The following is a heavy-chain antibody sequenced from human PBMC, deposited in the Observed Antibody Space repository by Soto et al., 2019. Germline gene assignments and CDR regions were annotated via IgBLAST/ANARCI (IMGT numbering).Heavy chain of an antibody. CDR2: IYYSGST. Sequence: PSETLSLTCTVSGGSISSGDYYWSWIRQPPGKGLEWIGYIYYSGSTYYNPSLKSRVTISVDTSKNQFSLKLSSVTAADTAVYYCARHRASGGIDYWGQGTLVTVSS. D-gene: IGHD2-15*01. CDR3: ARHRASGGIDY. J-gene: IGHJ4*02. V-gene: IGHV4-30-4*01. CDR1: GGSISSGDYY.